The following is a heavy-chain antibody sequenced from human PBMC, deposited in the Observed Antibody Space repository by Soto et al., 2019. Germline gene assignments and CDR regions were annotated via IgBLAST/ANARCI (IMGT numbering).Heavy chain of an antibody. Sequence: GGSLRLSCAASGFTFSSYAMSWVRQAPGKGLEWVSAISGSGGSTYYADSVKGRFTISRDNSKNTLYLQMNSLRAEDTAVYYCARWQAYYDFWSGYYMDVWGKGTTVTVSS. CDR1: GFTFSSYA. CDR2: ISGSGGST. J-gene: IGHJ6*04. D-gene: IGHD3-3*01. CDR3: ARWQAYYDFWSGYYMDV. V-gene: IGHV3-23*01.